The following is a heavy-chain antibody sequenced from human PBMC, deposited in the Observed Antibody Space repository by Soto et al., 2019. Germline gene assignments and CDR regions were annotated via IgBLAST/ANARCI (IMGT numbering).Heavy chain of an antibody. J-gene: IGHJ6*02. D-gene: IGHD3-16*01. CDR2: TFYRSKWYN. Sequence: QVQLQQSGPGLVKPSQTLSLTCAISGDTVSSNTATWNWIRQSPSRGLEWLGRTFYRSKWYNDYAVSLTSRITIDPDTSKNQFSLQLKSVTPEDTAVYYCSRDLVTNTRRGGGMDVWGHGTTVTVSS. CDR3: SRDLVTNTRRGGGMDV. V-gene: IGHV6-1*01. CDR1: GDTVSSNTAT.